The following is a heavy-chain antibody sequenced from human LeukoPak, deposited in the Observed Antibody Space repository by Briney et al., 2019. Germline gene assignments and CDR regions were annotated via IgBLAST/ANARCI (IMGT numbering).Heavy chain of an antibody. J-gene: IGHJ4*02. Sequence: GGSLRLSCAASGFTFSDYYMSWIRQAPGKGLEWVSYISSSGSTIYYADSVKGRFTISRDNAKNSLYLQMNSLRAEDTAVYYCARVSPIAVAGPTLFDYWGQGALVTVSS. CDR2: ISSSGSTI. CDR3: ARVSPIAVAGPTLFDY. D-gene: IGHD6-19*01. V-gene: IGHV3-11*01. CDR1: GFTFSDYY.